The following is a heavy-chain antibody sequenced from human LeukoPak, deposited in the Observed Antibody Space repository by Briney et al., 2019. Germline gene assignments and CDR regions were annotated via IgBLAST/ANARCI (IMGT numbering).Heavy chain of an antibody. J-gene: IGHJ5*02. CDR1: VYTFTSCD. Sequence: GSSVTVSRKCTVYTFTSCDFNWVRQPTAPGLEWVGLMNPNNGNTSNAQKLQGSVTMTTDTSTSTAYMELRSMRSDDTAVYNCARLVVRFPYDLTSTNNWFDPWGQGTLVTVSS. V-gene: IGHV1-18*01. CDR2: MNPNNGNT. CDR3: ARLVVRFPYDLTSTNNWFDP. D-gene: IGHD3-3*01.